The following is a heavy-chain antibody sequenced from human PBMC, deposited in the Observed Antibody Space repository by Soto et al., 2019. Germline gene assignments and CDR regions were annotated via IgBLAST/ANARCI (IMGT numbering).Heavy chain of an antibody. CDR1: GFTFSSYA. D-gene: IGHD3-22*01. J-gene: IGHJ5*02. Sequence: GGSLRLSCAASGFTFSSYAMSWVRQAPGKGREWVSAISGSGGSTYYADSVKGRFTISRDNSNNTLYLQMNSLRAEDTAVYYCAKDPDPYYYDSSGYNTNWFDPWGQGTLVTVSS. V-gene: IGHV3-23*01. CDR2: ISGSGGST. CDR3: AKDPDPYYYDSSGYNTNWFDP.